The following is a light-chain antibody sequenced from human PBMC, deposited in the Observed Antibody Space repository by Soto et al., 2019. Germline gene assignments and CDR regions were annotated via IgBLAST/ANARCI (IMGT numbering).Light chain of an antibody. CDR1: SGHSSYI. Sequence: QPVLTQSSSASASLGSSVTLTCTLSSGHSSYIIAWHQQQPGKAPRYLMKLEGRGSYNKGSGVPDRFSGSSSGADRYLTISTLQFEDEADYCCETWDSNAHVVFGGGTKLTVL. CDR3: ETWDSNAHVV. J-gene: IGLJ2*01. V-gene: IGLV4-60*02. CDR2: LEGRGSY.